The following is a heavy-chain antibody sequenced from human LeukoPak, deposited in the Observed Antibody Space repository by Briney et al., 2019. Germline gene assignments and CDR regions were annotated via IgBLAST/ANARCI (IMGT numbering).Heavy chain of an antibody. CDR2: IRSKTDGGSI. CDR3: TTGRVL. Sequence: PGGSLRLSCAASGFPFSSSAMSWVRQAPGKGLEWVGRIRSKTDGGSIEYGAPVKGRFTISRDDSKNTLDLQMNSLTTEDTAVYYCTTGRVLWGQGTLVTVDS. V-gene: IGHV3-15*01. J-gene: IGHJ4*02. CDR1: GFPFSSSA.